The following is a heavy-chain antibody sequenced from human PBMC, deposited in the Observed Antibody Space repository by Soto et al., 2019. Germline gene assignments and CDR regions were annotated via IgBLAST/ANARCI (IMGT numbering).Heavy chain of an antibody. J-gene: IGHJ4*02. CDR3: ARLDNSATYQSFDY. V-gene: IGHV4-39*01. CDR2: IHYSGTT. D-gene: IGHD2-2*01. CDR1: GGSISSTHYL. Sequence: QLQLQESGPGLVKPSETLSLTCTVSGGSISSTHYLWGWIRQPPGRELEWIGNIHYSGTTYYNPSLKSRVTISVDTSKNQFSLNLSSVTAADTAVYYCARLDNSATYQSFDYWGRGTLVTASS.